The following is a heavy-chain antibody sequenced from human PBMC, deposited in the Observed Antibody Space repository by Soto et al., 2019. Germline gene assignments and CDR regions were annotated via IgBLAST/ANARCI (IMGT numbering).Heavy chain of an antibody. Sequence: EVLLVESGGGLVQTGGSMRLACAASGLTLSHYWMHWVRQVPGKGLVWVAEISNAERNIRTSYADSVKGRFTVSRDDAKNTLYLQMNSLRGDDTAVYYCASLSAPDYFWGQGAQVTVSS. CDR3: ASLSAPDYF. J-gene: IGHJ4*02. CDR1: GLTLSHYW. D-gene: IGHD6-25*01. V-gene: IGHV3-74*01. CDR2: ISNAERNI.